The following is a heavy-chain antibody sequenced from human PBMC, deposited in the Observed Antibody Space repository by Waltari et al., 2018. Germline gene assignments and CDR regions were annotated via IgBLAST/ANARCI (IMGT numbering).Heavy chain of an antibody. J-gene: IGHJ4*02. Sequence: QVQLQGWGAGMLRPSETLSLTCAVSGGSFGGYYWSWIRQSPGKGLGWIGDVNHGGDTNYSPSLESRVTISVDMSKNQFSLKMRSVTAADTAIYYCARAPGYNGYFDYWGRGTLVTVSS. CDR3: ARAPGYNGYFDY. V-gene: IGHV4-34*01. CDR2: VNHGGDT. D-gene: IGHD5-12*01. CDR1: GGSFGGYY.